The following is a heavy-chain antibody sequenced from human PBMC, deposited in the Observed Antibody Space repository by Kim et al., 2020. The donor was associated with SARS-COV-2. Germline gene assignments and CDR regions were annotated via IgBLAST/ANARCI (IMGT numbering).Heavy chain of an antibody. Sequence: GGSLRLSCAASGFTFSSYSMNWVCQAPGKGLEWVSYISSSSSTIYYADSVKGRFTISRDNAKNSLYLQMNSLRAEDTAVYYCARVTISSGWTGDYFDYWGQGTLVTVSS. J-gene: IGHJ4*02. CDR2: ISSSSSTI. CDR3: ARVTISSGWTGDYFDY. V-gene: IGHV3-48*04. D-gene: IGHD6-19*01. CDR1: GFTFSSYS.